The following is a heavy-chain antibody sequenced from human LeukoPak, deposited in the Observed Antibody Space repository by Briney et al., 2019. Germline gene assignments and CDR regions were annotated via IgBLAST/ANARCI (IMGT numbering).Heavy chain of an antibody. V-gene: IGHV1-69*05. CDR2: IIPIFGTA. J-gene: IGHJ4*02. CDR3: ARGYYDSSGYYQFDY. D-gene: IGHD3-22*01. Sequence: ASVKVSCKASGGTFSSYAISWVRQAPGQGLGWMGRIIPIFGTASYAQKFQGRVTITTDESTSTAYMELSSLRSEDTAVYYCARGYYDSSGYYQFDYWGQGTLVTVSS. CDR1: GGTFSSYA.